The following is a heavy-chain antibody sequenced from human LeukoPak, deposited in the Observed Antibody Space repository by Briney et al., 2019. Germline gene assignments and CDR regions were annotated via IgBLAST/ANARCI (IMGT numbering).Heavy chain of an antibody. CDR1: GGSISSYY. J-gene: IGHJ5*02. CDR3: ARHSSGGSYLDWFDP. D-gene: IGHD2-15*01. CDR2: IYTSGST. Sequence: SETLSLTCTVSGGSISSYYWSWIRQPAGKGLEWIGRIYTSGSTNYNPSLKSRVTMSVDTSKNQFSLKLSSVTAADTAVYYCARHSSGGSYLDWFDPWGQGTLVTVSS. V-gene: IGHV4-4*07.